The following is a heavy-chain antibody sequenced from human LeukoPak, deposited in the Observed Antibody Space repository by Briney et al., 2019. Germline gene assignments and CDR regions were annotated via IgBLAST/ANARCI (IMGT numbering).Heavy chain of an antibody. CDR3: AIPQGSSGYHRRYYYGMDV. CDR1: GVSFRGYF. V-gene: IGHV4-34*01. J-gene: IGHJ6*02. D-gene: IGHD3-22*01. CDR2: MKYSGST. Sequence: LGTLRLTCAVSGVSFRGYFWGWIRHAPGQGLGWSGEMKYSGSTNYNTSLKSRVTISVDTSKNQFSLKLSSVTAADTAVYYCAIPQGSSGYHRRYYYGMDVWGQGTTVTVSS.